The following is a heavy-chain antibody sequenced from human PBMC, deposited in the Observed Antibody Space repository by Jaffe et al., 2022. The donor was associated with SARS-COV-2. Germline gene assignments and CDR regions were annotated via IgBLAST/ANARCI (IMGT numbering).Heavy chain of an antibody. D-gene: IGHD6-13*01. CDR2: ISGSGGST. CDR3: AKGLAAAGIVSGDAFDI. V-gene: IGHV3-23*01. Sequence: EVQLLESGGGLVQPGGSLRLSCAASGFTFSSYAMSWVRQAPGKGLEWVSAISGSGGSTYYADSVKGRFTISRDNSKNTLYLQMNSLRAEDTAVYYCAKGLAAAGIVSGDAFDIWGQGTMVTVSS. CDR1: GFTFSSYA. J-gene: IGHJ3*02.